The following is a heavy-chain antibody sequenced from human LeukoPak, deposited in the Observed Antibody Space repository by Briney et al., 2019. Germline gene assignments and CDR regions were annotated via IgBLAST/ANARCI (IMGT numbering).Heavy chain of an antibody. CDR1: GFTFSTYW. D-gene: IGHD3-16*01. V-gene: IGHV3-7*01. Sequence: GGSLRLSCAASGFTFSTYWMSWVRQASGKGLEWVAHIKQDGSEKYYVDSVKGRFTISRDNAKNSLYLQMNSLRAEDTAVYYCARGGFGYVYFDYWGQGTLVTVSS. CDR2: IKQDGSEK. J-gene: IGHJ4*02. CDR3: ARGGFGYVYFDY.